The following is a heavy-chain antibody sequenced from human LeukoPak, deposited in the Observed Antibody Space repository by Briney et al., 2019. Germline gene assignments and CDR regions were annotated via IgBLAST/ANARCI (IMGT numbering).Heavy chain of an antibody. CDR1: GVSISNHY. D-gene: IGHD2-15*01. Sequence: SETLSLTCTVSGVSISNHYSSWIRQPPGKGLEWIGYIYYTGNTNYNPSLKSRVTISEDTSKNQVSLKLSSVTAADTAVYYCVRHSRVVAFDYWGQGNLVTVSS. CDR2: IYYTGNT. CDR3: VRHSRVVAFDY. V-gene: IGHV4-59*08. J-gene: IGHJ4*02.